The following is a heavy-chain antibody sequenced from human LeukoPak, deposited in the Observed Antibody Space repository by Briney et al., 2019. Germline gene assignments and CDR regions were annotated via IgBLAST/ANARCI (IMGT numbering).Heavy chain of an antibody. CDR1: GFTFSSNV. V-gene: IGHV3-23*01. J-gene: IGHJ4*02. CDR2: IPASDGST. CDR3: ARDHIVGATIGDY. D-gene: IGHD1-26*01. Sequence: GGSLRLSCVASGFTFSSNVMIWVRQAPGKRLEWVSSIPASDGSTYYADSVKGRFTISRDNSKNTLYLQMNSLRAEDTAVYYCARDHIVGATIGDYWGQGTLVTVSS.